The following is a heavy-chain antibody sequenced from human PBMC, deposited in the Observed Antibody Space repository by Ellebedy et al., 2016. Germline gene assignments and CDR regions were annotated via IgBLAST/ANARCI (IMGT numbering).Heavy chain of an antibody. Sequence: ASVKVSCKASGYTFTSNDINWVRQAPGQGLEWMGWMNANSGNTGHAQKFQGRVTMTRDTAISTAYMELNRLTSEDTAVYYCARGAGEGGADWFDPWGQGTLVTVSS. D-gene: IGHD1-14*01. V-gene: IGHV1-8*02. CDR2: MNANSGNT. CDR1: GYTFTSND. CDR3: ARGAGEGGADWFDP. J-gene: IGHJ5*02.